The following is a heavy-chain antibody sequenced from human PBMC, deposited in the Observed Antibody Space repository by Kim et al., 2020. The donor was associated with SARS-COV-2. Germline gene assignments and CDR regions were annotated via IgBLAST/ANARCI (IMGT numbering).Heavy chain of an antibody. V-gene: IGHV4-39*01. J-gene: IGHJ5*02. Sequence: SETLSLTCTVSGGSISSSSYYWGWIRQPPGKGLEWIGSIYYSGSTYYNPSLKSRVTISVDTSKNQFSLKLSSVTAADTAVYYCARGWSITMVRGVITGWFDPWGQGTLVTVSS. CDR2: IYYSGST. D-gene: IGHD3-10*01. CDR1: GGSISSSSYY. CDR3: ARGWSITMVRGVITGWFDP.